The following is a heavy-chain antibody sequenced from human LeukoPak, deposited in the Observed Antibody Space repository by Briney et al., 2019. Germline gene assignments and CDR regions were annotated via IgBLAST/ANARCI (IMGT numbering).Heavy chain of an antibody. CDR3: AKGTGFDY. CDR1: GFTFSSYG. Sequence: GGSLRLSCVASGFTFSSYGMHWVRQAPGKGLEWVALISYDGINKFYADSVKGRFTISRDNSKNTLYLQMNSLRTEDTAMYYCAKGTGFDYWGQGTLVTVSS. CDR2: ISYDGINK. J-gene: IGHJ4*02. V-gene: IGHV3-30*18.